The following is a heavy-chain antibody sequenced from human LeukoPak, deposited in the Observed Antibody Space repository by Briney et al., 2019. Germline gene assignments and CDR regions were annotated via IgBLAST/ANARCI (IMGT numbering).Heavy chain of an antibody. CDR3: ARESETSGWYDY. V-gene: IGHV3-43*02. Sequence: GGSLRLSCAAPGFIFDNYAIHWVRQAPGKGLEWGSLISGDGGSTFYADSVRGRFTISTDNTRKSLSLQMSSLRSEDTALYYCARESETSGWYDYWGQGTLVTVSS. J-gene: IGHJ4*02. CDR1: GFIFDNYA. D-gene: IGHD6-19*01. CDR2: ISGDGGST.